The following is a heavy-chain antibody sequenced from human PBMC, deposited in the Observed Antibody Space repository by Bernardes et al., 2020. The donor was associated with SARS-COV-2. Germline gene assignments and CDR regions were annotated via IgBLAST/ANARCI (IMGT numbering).Heavy chain of an antibody. D-gene: IGHD2-2*01. Sequence: GGSLRLSCEASGFSCGDYVLSWVRQAPGKGLELVSTISNGGGITYYADSVKGRFIISRDNSKNMLYLQMNSLRTDDTAVYFCAKPPHYCSSTSCPFDYWGQGTLVTVTS. CDR3: AKPPHYCSSTSCPFDY. V-gene: IGHV3-23*01. CDR2: ISNGGGIT. J-gene: IGHJ4*02. CDR1: GFSCGDYV.